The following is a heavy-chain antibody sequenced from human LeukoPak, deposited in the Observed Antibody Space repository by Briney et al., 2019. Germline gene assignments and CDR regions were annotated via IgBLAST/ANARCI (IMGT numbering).Heavy chain of an antibody. V-gene: IGHV3-48*03. D-gene: IGHD3-10*01. J-gene: IGHJ4*02. Sequence: GGSLRLSCAASGFTFSSYEMNWVRRAPGKGLEWVSYISSSGSTIYYADSVKGRFTISRDNAKNSLYLQMNSLRAEDTAVYYCARVRVYGSGSYYGWGQGTLVTVSS. CDR1: GFTFSSYE. CDR3: ARVRVYGSGSYYG. CDR2: ISSSGSTI.